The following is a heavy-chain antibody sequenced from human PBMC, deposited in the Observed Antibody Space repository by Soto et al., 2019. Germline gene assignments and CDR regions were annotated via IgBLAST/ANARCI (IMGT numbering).Heavy chain of an antibody. CDR2: IIPMFGTA. CDR1: GGSFSSSA. D-gene: IGHD3-22*01. CDR3: ARGRYDSSGYDFDY. V-gene: IGHV1-69*06. J-gene: IGHJ4*02. Sequence: QVQLVQSGAEVKKPGSSVKVSCKASGGSFSSSAFSWVRQAPGQGREWMGGIIPMFGTANYAQKFQGSVTIVADKTTSIVYMELSSLRFEDTAGYSCARGRYDSSGYDFDYWGQGTLVTIST.